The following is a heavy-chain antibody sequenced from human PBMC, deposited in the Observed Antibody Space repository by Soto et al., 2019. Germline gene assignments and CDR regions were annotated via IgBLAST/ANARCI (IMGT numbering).Heavy chain of an antibody. Sequence: QVQLVQSGAEVKKPGASVKVSCKASGYTFTSYDINWVRQATGQGLEWMGWMNPNSGNTGYAQKFQGRVTMTRNTSLSTAYMELSSVRSEDTAVYYCARAGGYDYYYYYYMDVWGKGTTVSVSS. V-gene: IGHV1-8*01. CDR2: MNPNSGNT. D-gene: IGHD6-25*01. CDR1: GYTFTSYD. J-gene: IGHJ6*03. CDR3: ARAGGYDYYYYYYMDV.